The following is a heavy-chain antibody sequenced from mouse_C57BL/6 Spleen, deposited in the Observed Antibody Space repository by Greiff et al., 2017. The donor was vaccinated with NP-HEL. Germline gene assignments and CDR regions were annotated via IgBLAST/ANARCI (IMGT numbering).Heavy chain of an antibody. Sequence: EVQGVESGGDLVKPGGSLKLSCAASGFTFSSYGMSWVRQTPDKRLEWVATISSGGSYTYYTDSVKGRFTISRDNAKNTLYLKMSSLKSEDTAMYYCARRWLPIYYAMDYWGQGTSVTVSS. CDR1: GFTFSSYG. V-gene: IGHV5-6*01. CDR2: ISSGGSYT. CDR3: ARRWLPIYYAMDY. J-gene: IGHJ4*01. D-gene: IGHD2-3*01.